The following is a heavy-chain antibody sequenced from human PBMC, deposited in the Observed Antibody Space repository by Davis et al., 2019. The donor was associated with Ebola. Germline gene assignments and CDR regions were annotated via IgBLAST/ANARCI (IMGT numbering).Heavy chain of an antibody. V-gene: IGHV3-21*06. Sequence: GESLKISCAASGFTFSRYTMKWVRQAPGKGLEWVSSITSNSIYIYNADSVKGRFTISRDNAKNSLYLQMDSLRVEDTAVYYCASEYSGRLDYWGQGTLVTVSS. J-gene: IGHJ4*02. D-gene: IGHD5-12*01. CDR1: GFTFSRYT. CDR2: ITSNSIYI. CDR3: ASEYSGRLDY.